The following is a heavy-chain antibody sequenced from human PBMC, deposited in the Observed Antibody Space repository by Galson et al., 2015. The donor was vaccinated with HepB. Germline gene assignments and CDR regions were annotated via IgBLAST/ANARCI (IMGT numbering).Heavy chain of an antibody. J-gene: IGHJ4*02. CDR2: ISLSSRTI. CDR1: GFTLSNYT. V-gene: IGHV3-48*04. D-gene: IGHD2-2*01. Sequence: SLRLSCAASGFTLSNYTMNWVRQAPGKGLEWVSYISLSSRTIYYADSVKGRFTISRDNVKNSLYLQMNSLRAEDTAVYYCARDVGYCTITSCYRPNGSPEFDCWGQGTLVTVSS. CDR3: ARDVGYCTITSCYRPNGSPEFDC.